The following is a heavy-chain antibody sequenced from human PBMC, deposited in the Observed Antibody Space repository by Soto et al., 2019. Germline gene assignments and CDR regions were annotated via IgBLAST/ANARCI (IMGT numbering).Heavy chain of an antibody. CDR2: ISSGGSTI. V-gene: IGHV3-48*03. J-gene: IGHJ4*02. D-gene: IGHD6-25*01. CDR3: ARDDSGSPSYYFDY. Sequence: GGSLRLSCAAPGFTFSNYEMNWVRQAPGKGLEWVAYISSGGSTIYYADSVKGRFTISRDNAKNSLYLQMNSLRAEDTAVYYCARDDSGSPSYYFDYWDQGTLVNVSS. CDR1: GFTFSNYE.